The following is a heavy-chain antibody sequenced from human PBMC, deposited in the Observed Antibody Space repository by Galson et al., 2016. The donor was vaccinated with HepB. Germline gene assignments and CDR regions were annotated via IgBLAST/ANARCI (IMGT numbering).Heavy chain of an antibody. D-gene: IGHD4-17*01. CDR1: GASISSFY. CDR3: ASATTVTTYWYFDL. V-gene: IGHV4-59*04. CDR2: VYYSGFP. Sequence: ETLSLTCSVSGASISSFYWSWIRQPPGKGLEWIGYVYYSGFPYYNPSLKSRVTISLDTSKNQFSLTLNSVTAADAAVYYCASATTVTTYWYFDLWGRGTLVTVSS. J-gene: IGHJ2*01.